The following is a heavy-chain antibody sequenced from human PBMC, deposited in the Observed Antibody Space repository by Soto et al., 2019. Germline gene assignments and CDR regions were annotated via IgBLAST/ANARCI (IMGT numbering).Heavy chain of an antibody. Sequence: PSETLSLTCTVSGGSISSGGYYWSWIRQHPGKGLEWIGYIYYSGSTYYNPSLKSRVTISVDTSKNQFSLKLSSVTAADTAVYYCARVAPTTRDDAFDIWGQGTMVPVSS. J-gene: IGHJ3*02. CDR2: IYYSGST. CDR3: ARVAPTTRDDAFDI. CDR1: GGSISSGGYY. V-gene: IGHV4-31*02. D-gene: IGHD6-25*01.